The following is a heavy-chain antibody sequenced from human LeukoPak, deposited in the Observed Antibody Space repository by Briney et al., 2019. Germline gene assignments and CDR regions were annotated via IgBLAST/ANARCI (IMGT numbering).Heavy chain of an antibody. CDR1: GYTFTDYY. D-gene: IGHD6-6*01. CDR3: ATASID. J-gene: IGHJ4*02. Sequence: ASVKVSCKVAGYTFTDYYMHWVQQAPGKGLEWVGLVDPADGKTIYAEKFQGRVTITADTSTDTAYMELSSLRSEDTAVYYCATASIDWGQGTLVTVSS. V-gene: IGHV1-69-2*01. CDR2: VDPADGKT.